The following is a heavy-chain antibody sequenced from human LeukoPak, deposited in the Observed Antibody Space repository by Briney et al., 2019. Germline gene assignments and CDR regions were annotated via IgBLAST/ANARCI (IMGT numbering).Heavy chain of an antibody. CDR1: GYTFTSYG. J-gene: IGHJ4*02. CDR3: ARDVGRSYDLDY. Sequence: ASVKVSCKASGYTFTSYGIRWVRQAPGQGLEWMGWISAYNGNTDYAQSLQGRVTMTIDTSTSTVYMELRSLRSDDTAVYYCARDVGRSYDLDYWGQGTLVTVSS. CDR2: ISAYNGNT. V-gene: IGHV1-18*01. D-gene: IGHD3-16*01.